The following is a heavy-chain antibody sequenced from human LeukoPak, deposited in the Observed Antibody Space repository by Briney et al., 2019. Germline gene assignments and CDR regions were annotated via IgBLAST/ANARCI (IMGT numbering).Heavy chain of an antibody. J-gene: IGHJ4*02. V-gene: IGHV3-23*01. CDR3: AKPRTAAGRNFDY. Sequence: PGGSLRLSCVASGFTFSSSAMSWVREAPERGLDWVSLISGSGGSTNYADSVKGRFTISRDNSKNTLYLQMNSLTAEDTAVYYCAKPRTAAGRNFDYWGQGTLVTVSS. D-gene: IGHD2-21*02. CDR1: GFTFSSSA. CDR2: ISGSGGST.